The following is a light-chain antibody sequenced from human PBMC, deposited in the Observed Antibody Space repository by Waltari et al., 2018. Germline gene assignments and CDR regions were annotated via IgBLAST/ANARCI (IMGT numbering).Light chain of an antibody. CDR1: ELPRKY. J-gene: IGLJ1*01. CDR2: EDT. V-gene: IGLV3-10*01. CDR3: YSSDTTGLRV. Sequence: SYELTQPPSVSVSPGQTARITCSGHELPRKYAYGFQQKSGQAPRLVIYEDTKRPSGIPARFSGASSGTVATLTITGAQVDDEADYYCYSSDTTGLRVFGGGTTVVVL.